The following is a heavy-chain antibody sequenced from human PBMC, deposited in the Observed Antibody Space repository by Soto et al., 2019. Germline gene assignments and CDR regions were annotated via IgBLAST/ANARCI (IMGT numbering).Heavy chain of an antibody. D-gene: IGHD6-13*01. CDR3: TTDPKNTYYIAAAGGVDY. Sequence: EVQLVESGGGLVKPGGSLRLSCAASGFTFSNAWMSWVRQAPGKGLEWVGRIKSKTDGGTTDYAAPVKGRFTISRDDSKNTLYLQMNSLKTEDTAVYYCTTDPKNTYYIAAAGGVDYWGQGTLVTVSS. J-gene: IGHJ4*02. CDR2: IKSKTDGGTT. CDR1: GFTFSNAW. V-gene: IGHV3-15*01.